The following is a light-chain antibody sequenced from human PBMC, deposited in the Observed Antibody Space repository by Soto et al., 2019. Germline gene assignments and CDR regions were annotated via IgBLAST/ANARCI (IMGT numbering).Light chain of an antibody. V-gene: IGLV2-14*01. CDR2: DVS. J-gene: IGLJ1*01. Sequence: QSVLTQPASVSGSPGQSITISCTGTSSDVGAYNYVSWYLQHPGKAPKLMIYDVSYRPSGVSNRFSGSKSGNTASLTISGLRAEDEADYSCSSYTSRTPQVFGPGTKVTVL. CDR1: SSDVGAYNY. CDR3: SSYTSRTPQV.